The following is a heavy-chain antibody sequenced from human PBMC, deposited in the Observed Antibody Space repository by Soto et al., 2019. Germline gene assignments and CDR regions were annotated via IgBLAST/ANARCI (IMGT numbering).Heavy chain of an antibody. V-gene: IGHV1-69*06. D-gene: IGHD3-9*01. Sequence: QVQLVQSGAEVKKPGSSVKVSCKASGGTFSSNAISWVRQAPGQGLEWMGGIIPIYASPNYAQNFQGRVTVTEDKSTSTAYLELSRLKFADSAIYYCAVTVTGSRSPLAHWGRGTLVSVSS. CDR1: GGTFSSNA. CDR3: AVTVTGSRSPLAH. CDR2: IIPIYASP. J-gene: IGHJ4*02.